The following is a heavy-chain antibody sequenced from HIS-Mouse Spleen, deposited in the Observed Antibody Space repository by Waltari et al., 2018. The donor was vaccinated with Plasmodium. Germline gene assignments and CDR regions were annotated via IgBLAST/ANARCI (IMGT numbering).Heavy chain of an antibody. CDR3: ARDSSSWYFDY. J-gene: IGHJ4*02. Sequence: QVQLQASGPGLVKPSDTLSLTCTVSVGPIRRYYWSWLRQPAGKGLECIGRIYTSGSTNYNPSLTSRVTMSVDTSKNQFSLKLSSVTAADTAVYYCARDSSSWYFDYWGQGTLVTVSS. D-gene: IGHD6-13*01. V-gene: IGHV4-4*07. CDR1: VGPIRRYY. CDR2: IYTSGST.